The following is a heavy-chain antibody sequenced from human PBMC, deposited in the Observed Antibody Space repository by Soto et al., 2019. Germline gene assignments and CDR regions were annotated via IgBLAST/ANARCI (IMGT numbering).Heavy chain of an antibody. CDR1: GYTFSNYD. CDR2: ISAYNGDT. D-gene: IGHD2-15*01. CDR3: ARSGLPDPVVVVGHTPFDP. Sequence: GGSVKGSFKASGYTFSNYDINWVRQAPGQGLEWMGWISAYNGDTNYAQKLQGRVTMTTDTSTSTAYMELRSLRSDDTAVYYCARSGLPDPVVVVGHTPFDPWGQGTLVTVSS. V-gene: IGHV1-18*01. J-gene: IGHJ5*02.